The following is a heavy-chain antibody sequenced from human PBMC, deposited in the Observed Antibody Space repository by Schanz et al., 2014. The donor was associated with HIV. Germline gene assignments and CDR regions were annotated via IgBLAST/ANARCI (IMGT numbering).Heavy chain of an antibody. V-gene: IGHV3-33*06. CDR1: GFTFSSYG. CDR3: AKMEMAIVRWYYGMDV. CDR2: KWNDGSNK. Sequence: QVQLVESGGGVVQPGRSLRLSWAASGFTFSSYGMHWVRQAPGKGLEWVAVKWNDGSNKYYADSVKGRFTISRDNSKNTLYLQMNSLRAEDTAVYYCAKMEMAIVRWYYGMDVWGQGTTVTVSS. D-gene: IGHD3-16*02. J-gene: IGHJ6*02.